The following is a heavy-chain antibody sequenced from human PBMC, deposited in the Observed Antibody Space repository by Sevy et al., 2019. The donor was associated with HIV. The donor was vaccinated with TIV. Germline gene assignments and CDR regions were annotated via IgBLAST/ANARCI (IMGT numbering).Heavy chain of an antibody. Sequence: ASVKVSCKASGYTFTGYYMHWVRQAPGQGLEWMGWINPNSGGTNYAQKFQGRVTMTRDTSISTAYMELSRLRSDDTAVYYCARDGVLLEWLLTPHFDYWGQGTLVTVSS. J-gene: IGHJ4*02. CDR2: INPNSGGT. V-gene: IGHV1-2*02. D-gene: IGHD3-3*01. CDR1: GYTFTGYY. CDR3: ARDGVLLEWLLTPHFDY.